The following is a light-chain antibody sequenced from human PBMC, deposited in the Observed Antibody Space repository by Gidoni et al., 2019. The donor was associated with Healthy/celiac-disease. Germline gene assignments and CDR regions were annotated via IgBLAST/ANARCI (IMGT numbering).Light chain of an antibody. V-gene: IGLV3-25*03. CDR1: ALPKQY. CDR2: QDS. Sequence: SYELTQPPSVSVSPGQTARITCSGDALPKQYAYWYQQKPGQAPVLVIYQDSERPSGIPGRFSGSSSGTTVTLTISGVQAEDEADYYCQSADSSGKVFGGGTKLTVL. CDR3: QSADSSGKV. J-gene: IGLJ3*02.